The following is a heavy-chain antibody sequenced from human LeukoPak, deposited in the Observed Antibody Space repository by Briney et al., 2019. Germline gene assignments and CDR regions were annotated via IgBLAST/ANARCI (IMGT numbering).Heavy chain of an antibody. V-gene: IGHV4-34*01. CDR3: ATSYSSSSDGNWFDP. CDR2: INHSGST. Sequence: SETLSLTCAVYGGSFSGYYWSWIRQPPGKGLEWIGEINHSGSTNYNPSLKSRVTISVDTSKNQFSLKLSSVTAADTAVYYCATSYSSSSDGNWFDPWGQGTLVTVSS. D-gene: IGHD6-6*01. J-gene: IGHJ5*02. CDR1: GGSFSGYY.